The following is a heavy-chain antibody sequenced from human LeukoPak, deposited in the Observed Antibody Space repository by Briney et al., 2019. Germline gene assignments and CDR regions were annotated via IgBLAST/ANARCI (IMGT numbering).Heavy chain of an antibody. CDR3: ARLDGDGYT. D-gene: IGHD5-24*01. Sequence: ASVKVSCKASGGTFSSYAISWVRQAPGQGLEWMGGIIPIFGTANYAQKLQGRVTMTTDTSTSTAYMELRSLRSDDTAVYYCARLDGDGYTWGQGTMVTVSS. V-gene: IGHV1-69*05. CDR2: IIPIFGTA. J-gene: IGHJ3*01. CDR1: GGTFSSYA.